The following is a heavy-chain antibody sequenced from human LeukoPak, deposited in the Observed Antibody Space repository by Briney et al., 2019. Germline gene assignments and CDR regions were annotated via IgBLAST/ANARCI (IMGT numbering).Heavy chain of an antibody. CDR2: ISGSDGST. CDR3: AKAGDYSYFVY. V-gene: IGHV3-23*01. D-gene: IGHD4-11*01. J-gene: IGHJ4*02. CDR1: GFTFSSYA. Sequence: GGSLRLSCAASGFTFSSYAMNWVRQAPGKGLEWVSAISGSDGSTYYADSVKGRFTISRDNSKNTLYLQMNSLRAEDTAVYYCAKAGDYSYFVYWGQGTLVTVSS.